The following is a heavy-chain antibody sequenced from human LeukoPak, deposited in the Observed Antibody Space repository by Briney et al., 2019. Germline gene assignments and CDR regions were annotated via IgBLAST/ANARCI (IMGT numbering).Heavy chain of an antibody. Sequence: SETLSLTCAVSGGSISSSNWWSWVRQPPGKGLEWIGEIYHSGSTNYNPSLKSRVTMSVDTSKNQFSLKLNSVTAADTAVYYCARGRGYSYGWGNYYYYMDVWGKGTTVTVSS. J-gene: IGHJ6*03. CDR1: GGSISSSNW. CDR2: IYHSGST. D-gene: IGHD5-18*01. V-gene: IGHV4-4*02. CDR3: ARGRGYSYGWGNYYYYMDV.